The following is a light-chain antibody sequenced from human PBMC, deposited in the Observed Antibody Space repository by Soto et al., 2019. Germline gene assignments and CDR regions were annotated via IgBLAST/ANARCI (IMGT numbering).Light chain of an antibody. J-gene: IGLJ1*01. Sequence: QSALTQPPSASGAPGQSGTVSCTGTGSDVGGYNYVSWYQQHPGKAPKVIIYEVSKRPSGVPDRFSGSKSGSTASLTVSGLQAEDEADYYCSSYAVTNIFVFGTGTKVTVL. V-gene: IGLV2-8*01. CDR1: GSDVGGYNY. CDR3: SSYAVTNIFV. CDR2: EVS.